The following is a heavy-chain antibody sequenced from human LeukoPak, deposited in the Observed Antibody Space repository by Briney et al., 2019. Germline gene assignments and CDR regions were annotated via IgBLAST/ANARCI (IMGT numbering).Heavy chain of an antibody. CDR3: AKTLWGPRSCPDY. Sequence: GGSLRLSCAASGFTFSIYAMHWVRQAPGKGLEWVAVISYDGSNKYYADSVKGRFAISRDNSKNTLFLQMNSLSAEDTAVYYCAKTLWGPRSCPDYWGQGTLVTVSS. J-gene: IGHJ4*02. CDR1: GFTFSIYA. V-gene: IGHV3-30-3*02. CDR2: ISYDGSNK. D-gene: IGHD3-16*01.